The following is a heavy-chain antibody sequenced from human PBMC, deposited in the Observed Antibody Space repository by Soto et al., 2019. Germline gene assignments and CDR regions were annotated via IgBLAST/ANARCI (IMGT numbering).Heavy chain of an antibody. CDR1: GYTFTSYA. V-gene: IGHV1-3*01. CDR2: INAGNGNT. J-gene: IGHJ5*02. Sequence: QVPLVQSGAEVKKPGASVKVSCKASGYTFTSYAMHWVRQAPGQRLEWMGWINAGNGNTKYSQKFQGRVTITRDTSASTAYMELSSLRSEDTAVYYCARDRGDYYGSGSYYHPGWFDPWGQGTLVTVSS. CDR3: ARDRGDYYGSGSYYHPGWFDP. D-gene: IGHD3-10*01.